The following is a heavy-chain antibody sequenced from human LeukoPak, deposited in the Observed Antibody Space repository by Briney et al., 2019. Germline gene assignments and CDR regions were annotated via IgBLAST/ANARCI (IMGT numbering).Heavy chain of an antibody. D-gene: IGHD2-21*01. J-gene: IGHJ5*02. CDR3: ARYSGWFDP. CDR2: IYHSGST. Sequence: PSQTLSLTCAVSGGSISSGGYSWSWIRQPPGKGLEWIGYIYHSGSTYYNPSLKSRVTISVDRSKNQFSLKLSSVTAADTAVYYCARYSGWFDPWGRGTLVTVSS. CDR1: GGSISSGGYS. V-gene: IGHV4-30-2*01.